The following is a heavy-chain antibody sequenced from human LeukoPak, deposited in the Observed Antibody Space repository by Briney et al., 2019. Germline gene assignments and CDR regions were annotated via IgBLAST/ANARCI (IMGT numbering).Heavy chain of an antibody. J-gene: IGHJ4*02. V-gene: IGHV3-53*01. D-gene: IGHD3-3*01. CDR1: GFTVSSNY. CDR3: AKDRDLVTIFGVVIDY. Sequence: PGGSLRLSCAASGFTVSSNYMSWVRQAPGKGLEWFSVIYSGGSTYYADSVKGRFTISRDNSKNTLYLQMNSLRAEDTAVYYCAKDRDLVTIFGVVIDYWGQGTLVTVSS. CDR2: IYSGGST.